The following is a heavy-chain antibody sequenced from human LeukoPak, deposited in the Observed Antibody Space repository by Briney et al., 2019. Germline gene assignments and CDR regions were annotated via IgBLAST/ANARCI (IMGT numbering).Heavy chain of an antibody. D-gene: IGHD3-10*01. J-gene: IGHJ4*02. V-gene: IGHV1-69*06. CDR1: GGTFSSYA. Sequence: ASVKVSCKVSGGTFSSYAINWVRQAPGQGLEWMGGIIPIFGTANYAQKFQGRVTITADTSTTTAYMELSSLRPDDTAVYYCARVRITMVRGVSPFDYWGQGTLVTVSS. CDR3: ARVRITMVRGVSPFDY. CDR2: IIPIFGTA.